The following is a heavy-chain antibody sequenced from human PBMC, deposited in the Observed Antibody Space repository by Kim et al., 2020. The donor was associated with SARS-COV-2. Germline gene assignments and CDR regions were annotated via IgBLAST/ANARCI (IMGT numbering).Heavy chain of an antibody. V-gene: IGHV3-9*01. D-gene: IGHD3-22*01. CDR3: AKDLYYYDSSVYYYYGMDV. CDR2: ISWNSGSI. CDR1: GFTFGDYA. Sequence: GGSLRLSCAASGFTFGDYAMHWVRQAPGKGLEWVSGISWNSGSIGYADSVKGRFTISRDNAKNSLYLQMNSLRAEDTALYYCAKDLYYYDSSVYYYYGMDVWGQGTTVTVSS. J-gene: IGHJ6*02.